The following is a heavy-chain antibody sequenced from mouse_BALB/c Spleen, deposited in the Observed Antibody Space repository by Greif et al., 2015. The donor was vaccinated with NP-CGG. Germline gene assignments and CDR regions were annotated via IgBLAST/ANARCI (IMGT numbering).Heavy chain of an antibody. J-gene: IGHJ2*01. Sequence: VQLQQSGAELVKPGASVKLSCKASGYTFTSYYMYWVKQRPGQGLEWIGEISPSNGGTNFNEKFKSKATLTVDKSSSTAYMQLSSLTSEDSAVYYCTRSGYGYYFDYWGQGTTLTVSS. V-gene: IGHV1S81*02. D-gene: IGHD2-2*01. CDR3: TRSGYGYYFDY. CDR1: GYTFTSYY. CDR2: ISPSNGGT.